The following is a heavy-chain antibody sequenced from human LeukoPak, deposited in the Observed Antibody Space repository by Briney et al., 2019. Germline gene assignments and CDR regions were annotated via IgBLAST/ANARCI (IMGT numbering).Heavy chain of an antibody. J-gene: IGHJ4*02. CDR2: ISGDSGAT. CDR3: AARMDLGY. CDR1: GFTVSSKY. V-gene: IGHV3-23*01. Sequence: GGSLRLSCAASGFTVSSKYMSWVRQAPGKGLEWVSGISGDSGATYLADSVKGRFTISRDNSKNTLYLQMNSLRAEDTAIYYCAARMDLGYWGQGTLVTVSS.